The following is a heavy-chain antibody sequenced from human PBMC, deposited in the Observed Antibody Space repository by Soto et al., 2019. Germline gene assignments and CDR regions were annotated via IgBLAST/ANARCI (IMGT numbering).Heavy chain of an antibody. D-gene: IGHD6-19*01. V-gene: IGHV3-30-3*01. CDR1: GFSFSSYA. J-gene: IGHJ4*02. Sequence: SLRLSCAASGFSFSSYAMHWVRQAPGKGLEWVAVISYDGSNKYSADSVKGRFTISRDNSKNTLYLQMNSLRAEDTAVYYCARDPGAVAGYFDYWGQGTLVTVSS. CDR3: ARDPGAVAGYFDY. CDR2: ISYDGSNK.